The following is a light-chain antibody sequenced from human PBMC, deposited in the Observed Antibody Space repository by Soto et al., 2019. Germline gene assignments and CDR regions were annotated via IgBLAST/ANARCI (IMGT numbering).Light chain of an antibody. V-gene: IGKV3D-15*01. J-gene: IGKJ2*01. CDR3: QQYNDWPYT. Sequence: EIVLTQSPATLSVSPGERVALSCRASQSVSSNLAWYQQKPGQAPRLLIYGASARATGIPSRFSGSGSGTEFTLTISSLQSEDVAIYYCQQYNDWPYTFGQGSKLEIK. CDR2: GAS. CDR1: QSVSSN.